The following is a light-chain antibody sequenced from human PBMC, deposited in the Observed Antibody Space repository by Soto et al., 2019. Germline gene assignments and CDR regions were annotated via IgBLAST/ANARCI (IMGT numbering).Light chain of an antibody. J-gene: IGLJ3*02. Sequence: QSALTQPPSASATPGQRVTISCSGSSSNIGSNTVNWYQQLPGTAPKLLIYSNNQRPSGVPDRFSGSKSGTSASLAISGLQSEDEADYYCATWDVSLNGGVFGGGTKLTVL. CDR2: SNN. CDR1: SSNIGSNT. V-gene: IGLV1-44*01. CDR3: ATWDVSLNGGV.